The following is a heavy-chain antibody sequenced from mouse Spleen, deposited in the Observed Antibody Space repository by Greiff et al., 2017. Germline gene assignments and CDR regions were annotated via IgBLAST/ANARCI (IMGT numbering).Heavy chain of an antibody. CDR2: INPSTGGT. Sequence: EVQLQQSGPELVKPGASVKISCKASGYSFTGYYMNWVKQSPEKSLEWIGEINPSTGGTTYNQKFKAKATLTVDKSSSTAYMQLKSLTSEDSAVYYCAKRMDYWGQGTSVTVSS. CDR1: GYSFTGYY. V-gene: IGHV1-42*01. J-gene: IGHJ4*01. CDR3: AKRMDY.